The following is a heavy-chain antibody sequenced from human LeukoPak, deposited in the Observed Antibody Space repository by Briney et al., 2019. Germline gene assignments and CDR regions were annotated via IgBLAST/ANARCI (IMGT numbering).Heavy chain of an antibody. CDR2: ISDSGGST. CDR3: AKRGVVIRVILVGFHKAAYYFES. Sequence: GGSLRLSRAVSGITLSNYGMSWVRQAPGKGLEWVAGISDSGGSTNYADSVKGRFTISRDNPKNTLYLQMNSLGAEDTAVYFCAKRGVVIRVILVGFHKAAYYFESWGQGALVTVSS. V-gene: IGHV3-23*01. D-gene: IGHD3/OR15-3a*01. CDR1: GITLSNYG. J-gene: IGHJ4*02.